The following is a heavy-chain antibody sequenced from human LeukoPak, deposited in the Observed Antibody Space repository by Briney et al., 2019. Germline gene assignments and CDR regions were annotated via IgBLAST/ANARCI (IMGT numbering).Heavy chain of an antibody. CDR2: IHSRGST. J-gene: IGHJ4*02. Sequence: PGGSLRLFCAASGFTVSSNYMSWVRQAPGKGLEWVSVIHSRGSTYYADAVKGRFTLSRDNSMNTLYLQTHSLRAEYTAVYYCAREAITGIPGFDYWGQGTLVTVSS. CDR1: GFTVSSNY. CDR3: AREAITGIPGFDY. V-gene: IGHV3-66*01. D-gene: IGHD3-16*01.